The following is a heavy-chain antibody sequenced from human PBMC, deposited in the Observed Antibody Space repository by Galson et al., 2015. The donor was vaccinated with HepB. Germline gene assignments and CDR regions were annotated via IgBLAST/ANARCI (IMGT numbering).Heavy chain of an antibody. J-gene: IGHJ4*02. CDR2: ISSGSSTI. D-gene: IGHD5-18*01. Sequence: SLRLSCAASGFTFNFFAINWVRQAPGKGLEWVSYISSGSSTIYYADAVKGRFTISRDNAKNSMYLQMNSLREEDTAVYYCARDREYSYGREFDYWGQGTLVTVSS. V-gene: IGHV3-48*02. CDR3: ARDREYSYGREFDY. CDR1: GFTFNFFA.